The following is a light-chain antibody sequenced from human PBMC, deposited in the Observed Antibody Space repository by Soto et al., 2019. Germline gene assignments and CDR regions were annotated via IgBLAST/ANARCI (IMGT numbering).Light chain of an antibody. J-gene: IGKJ2*01. CDR2: KAS. V-gene: IGKV1-5*03. CDR1: QSISSW. CDR3: QQYNSYQYT. Sequence: DIQMTQSPSTLSASVGDRVTITCRASQSISSWLAWYQQKPGKAPKLLIYKASSLESGVPSRFSGSGAGTEFTLTISSLQPDDFATYYCQQYNSYQYTFGQGPKLEIK.